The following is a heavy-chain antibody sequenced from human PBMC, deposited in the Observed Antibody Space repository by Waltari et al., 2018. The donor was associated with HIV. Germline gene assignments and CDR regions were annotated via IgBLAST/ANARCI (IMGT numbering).Heavy chain of an antibody. CDR3: ARDLYDSSGYKGDY. J-gene: IGHJ4*02. CDR1: GFTFSSYS. Sequence: EVQLVESGGGLVKPGGSLRLSCAASGFTFSSYSMNWVRQAPGKGLQWVSSISSSSYIYYSASVKVRFTISRDIAKNSLYLQMNILRAEDTAVYYCARDLYDSSGYKGDYWGQGTLVTVSS. CDR2: ISSSSYI. V-gene: IGHV3-21*01. D-gene: IGHD3-22*01.